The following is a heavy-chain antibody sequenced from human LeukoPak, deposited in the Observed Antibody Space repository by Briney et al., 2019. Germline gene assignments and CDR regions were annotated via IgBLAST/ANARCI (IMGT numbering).Heavy chain of an antibody. V-gene: IGHV1-2*02. CDR3: ARKKSSSWYGIDY. J-gene: IGHJ4*02. CDR1: GYTFTGYY. D-gene: IGHD6-13*01. CDR2: INPNSGGT. Sequence: ASVKVSCKASGYTFTGYYMHWVRQAPGQGLEWMGWINPNSGGTNYAQKFQGRVTMTRDTSISTAYMELSSLRSEDTAVYYCARKKSSSWYGIDYWGQGTLVTVSS.